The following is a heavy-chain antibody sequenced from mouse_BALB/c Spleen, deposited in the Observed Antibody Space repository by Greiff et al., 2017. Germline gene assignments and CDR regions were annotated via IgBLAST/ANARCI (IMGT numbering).Heavy chain of an antibody. CDR1: GYTFTSYY. Sequence: QVQLQQSGPELVKPGASVKMSCKASGYTFTSYYIHWVKQRPGQGLEWIGEIYPGSGSTYYNEKFKGKATLTADKSSNTAYMQLSSLTSEDSSVYFCARLYYGSKGYFDVWGAGTTVTVSS. D-gene: IGHD1-1*01. J-gene: IGHJ1*01. V-gene: IGHV1-66*01. CDR2: IYPGSGST. CDR3: ARLYYGSKGYFDV.